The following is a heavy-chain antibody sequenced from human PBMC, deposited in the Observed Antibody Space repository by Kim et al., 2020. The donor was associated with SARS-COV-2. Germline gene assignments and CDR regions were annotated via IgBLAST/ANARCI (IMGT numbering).Heavy chain of an antibody. CDR3: ARGDSSAWFVRAWYDP. V-gene: IGHV4-4*02. CDR1: GASISSSSC. Sequence: SETLSLTCIVSGASISSSSCWSWVRQHPGKGLVWIGEVDHSGTTSYNASPMSSVITSVDKTTNKFSSRINTVSAADTAAYYCARGDSSAWFVRAWYDPW. D-gene: IGHD3-22*01. J-gene: IGHJ5*02. CDR2: VDHSGTT.